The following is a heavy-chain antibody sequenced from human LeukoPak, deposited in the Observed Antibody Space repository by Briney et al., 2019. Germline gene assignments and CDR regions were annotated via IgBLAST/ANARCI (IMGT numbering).Heavy chain of an antibody. CDR3: ARGRPHRYYYGSGSYLVGY. V-gene: IGHV1-8*01. CDR1: GYTFTSYD. J-gene: IGHJ4*02. Sequence: ASVKVSCKASGYTFTSYDINWVRQATGQGLEWMGWMNPNSGNTGYAQKFQGRVTMTGNTSISTAYMELSSLRSEDTAVYYCARGRPHRYYYGSGSYLVGYWGQGTLVTVSS. CDR2: MNPNSGNT. D-gene: IGHD3-10*01.